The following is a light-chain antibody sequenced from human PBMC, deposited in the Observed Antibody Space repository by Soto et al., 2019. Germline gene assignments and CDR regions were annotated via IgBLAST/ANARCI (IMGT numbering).Light chain of an antibody. CDR2: GAS. V-gene: IGKV3-20*01. CDR3: QQYGSSPPFT. CDR1: QSVSSSY. J-gene: IGKJ5*01. Sequence: EIVLTQSPGTLSLSPGERATLSCRASQSVSSSYLAWYQQKPGQAPRLLIYGASSRATGIPDRFSGSGSGTDFTLTSSRLEPEDFAVYYCQQYGSSPPFTFGQGTRLQMK.